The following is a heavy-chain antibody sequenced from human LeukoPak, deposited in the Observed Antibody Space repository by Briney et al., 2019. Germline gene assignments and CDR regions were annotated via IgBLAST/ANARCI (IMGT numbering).Heavy chain of an antibody. J-gene: IGHJ3*02. D-gene: IGHD6-19*01. V-gene: IGHV3-66*01. CDR3: ARNPAAVASALDAFDI. CDR1: GFTFSSYA. Sequence: GGSLRLSCAASGFTFSSYAMSWVRQAPGKGLEWVSLIYSGGSTYYADSVKDRFTISRDNSKNTLYLQMNSLRAEDTAVYYCARNPAAVASALDAFDIWGQGTMVTVSS. CDR2: IYSGGST.